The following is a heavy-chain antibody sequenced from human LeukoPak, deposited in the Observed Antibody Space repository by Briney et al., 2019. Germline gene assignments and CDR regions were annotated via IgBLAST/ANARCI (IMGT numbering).Heavy chain of an antibody. V-gene: IGHV3-48*03. CDR3: ARDKGEQWD. CDR1: GFTLSRYE. CDR2: ISSSGSTI. Sequence: GGALRLSCPASGFTLSRYEMNWVRQAPGKGLEWVSYISSSGSTIYYADSVKGRFTISRDNAKNSLYLQMNSLRAEDTAVYYCARDKGEQWDWGQGTLVTVSS. D-gene: IGHD6-19*01. J-gene: IGHJ4*02.